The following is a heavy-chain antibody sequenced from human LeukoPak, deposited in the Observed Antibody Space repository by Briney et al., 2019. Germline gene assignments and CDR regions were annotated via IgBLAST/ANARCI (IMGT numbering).Heavy chain of an antibody. CDR3: ARGFNDFWSGSQLEY. D-gene: IGHD3-3*01. V-gene: IGHV3-30-3*01. CDR2: ISYDGGKT. Sequence: PGGSLRLSCAASGFIFGGYAMHWVRQAPGKGLQWLAVISYDGGKTYYADSVEGRFTISRGNSKSTVYLEINSLRSEDTAIYYCARGFNDFWSGSQLEYWGQGTLVTVSS. CDR1: GFIFGGYA. J-gene: IGHJ4*02.